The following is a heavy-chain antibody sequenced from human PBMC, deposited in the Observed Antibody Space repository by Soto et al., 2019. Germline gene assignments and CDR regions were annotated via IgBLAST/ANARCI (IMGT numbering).Heavy chain of an antibody. J-gene: IGHJ6*02. Sequence: QVQLVQSGAEVKKPGSSVKVSCKASGGTFSSYAISWVRQAPGQGLEWMGGIIPIFGTANYAQKFQGRVTITADKSTSTAYMELSSLRSEDTAVYYCASLVDTVMERNYYYGMDVWGQGTTVTVSS. CDR1: GGTFSSYA. D-gene: IGHD5-18*01. CDR3: ASLVDTVMERNYYYGMDV. V-gene: IGHV1-69*06. CDR2: IIPIFGTA.